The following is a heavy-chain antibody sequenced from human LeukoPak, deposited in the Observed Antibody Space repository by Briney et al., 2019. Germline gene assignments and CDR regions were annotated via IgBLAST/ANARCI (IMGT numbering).Heavy chain of an antibody. CDR3: AKDHDNGDYHYYFDS. J-gene: IGHJ4*02. CDR1: GFSFDTYA. Sequence: GGSLRLSCVSSGFSFDTYAMSWVRQAPGKGLEWVSGISDTGRKRYYTDSVKGRVTISRDNSKNTLHLQMNSLRAEDTALYFCAKDHDNGDYHYYFDSWGQGTLVTVSS. D-gene: IGHD4-17*01. V-gene: IGHV3-23*01. CDR2: ISDTGRKR.